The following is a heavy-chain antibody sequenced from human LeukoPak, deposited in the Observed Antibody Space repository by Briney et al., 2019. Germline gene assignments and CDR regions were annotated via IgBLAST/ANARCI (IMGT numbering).Heavy chain of an antibody. CDR1: GYTFTTYY. Sequence: ASVKVSCKASGYTFTTYYMHWVRQAPGQGLEWMGWISAYNGNTNYAQKLQGRVTMTTDTSTSTAYMELRSLRSDDTAVYYCARDGLGYCSSTSCLVGGFDYWGQGTLVTVSS. CDR2: ISAYNGNT. CDR3: ARDGLGYCSSTSCLVGGFDY. J-gene: IGHJ4*02. D-gene: IGHD2-2*01. V-gene: IGHV1-18*04.